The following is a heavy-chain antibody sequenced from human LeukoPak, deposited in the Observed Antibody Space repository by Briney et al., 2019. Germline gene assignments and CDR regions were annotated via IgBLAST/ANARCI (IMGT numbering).Heavy chain of an antibody. J-gene: IGHJ4*02. CDR3: ARDPMVRGLIRNY. D-gene: IGHD3-10*01. Sequence: ASVKVSCKASGYTFTGYYMHWVRQAPGQGLEWMGWINPNSGGTNYAQKFQGRVTMTRDTSISTAYMELSRLRSDDTAVYYCARDPMVRGLIRNYWGQGTLVTVSS. CDR2: INPNSGGT. V-gene: IGHV1-2*02. CDR1: GYTFTGYY.